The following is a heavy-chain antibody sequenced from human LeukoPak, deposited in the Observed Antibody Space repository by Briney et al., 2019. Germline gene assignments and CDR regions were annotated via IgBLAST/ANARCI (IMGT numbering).Heavy chain of an antibody. D-gene: IGHD3-22*01. CDR3: ARDGVFHDSDGYSFDY. CDR2: IYHSGTT. J-gene: IGHJ4*02. CDR1: NYSITSGYF. V-gene: IGHV4-38-2*02. Sequence: SETLSLTCAVSNYSITSGYFWGWIRQPPGKGLEWIASIYHSGTTYYNPSLRTRVTLFVGTSKNQFSLKLTSVTAADTAVYYCARDGVFHDSDGYSFDYWGQGTLVTVSS.